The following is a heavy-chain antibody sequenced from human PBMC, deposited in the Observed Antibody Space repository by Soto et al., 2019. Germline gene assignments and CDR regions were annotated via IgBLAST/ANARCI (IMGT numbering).Heavy chain of an antibody. V-gene: IGHV4-4*02. CDR2: IYHSGST. CDR1: GGSISSSNW. J-gene: IGHJ3*02. Sequence: SETLSLTCAVSGGSISSSNWWSWVRQPPGKGLEWIGEIYHSGSTNYNPSLKSRVTISVDKSKNQFSLKLSSVTAAETAVYYCESVLLWLGELSGAFDIWGQGTMVTVSS. CDR3: ESVLLWLGELSGAFDI. D-gene: IGHD3-10*01.